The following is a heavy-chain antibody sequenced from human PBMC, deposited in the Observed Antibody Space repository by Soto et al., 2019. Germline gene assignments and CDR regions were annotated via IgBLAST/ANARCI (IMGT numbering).Heavy chain of an antibody. Sequence: QVQLVESGGGVVQPGRSLRLSCAASGFTFSSYGMHWVRQAPGKGLEWVAVISYDGSNKYYADSVKGRFTISRDNSKKTLYLQMNSLSAKDTAVYYCAKDPGWLAERPYYGMDVWGQGTTVTVSS. CDR1: GFTFSSYG. CDR2: ISYDGSNK. D-gene: IGHD6-19*01. J-gene: IGHJ6*02. CDR3: AKDPGWLAERPYYGMDV. V-gene: IGHV3-30*18.